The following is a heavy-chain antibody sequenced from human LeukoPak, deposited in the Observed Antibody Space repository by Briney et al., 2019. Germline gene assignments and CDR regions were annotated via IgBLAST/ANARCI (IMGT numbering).Heavy chain of an antibody. D-gene: IGHD6-19*01. CDR3: ASGGGVAVAGSQFDP. CDR1: GGSINSYY. CDR2: IYYSGST. J-gene: IGHJ5*02. V-gene: IGHV4-59*12. Sequence: SETLSLTCTVSGGSINSYYWSWIRQPPGKGLEYIGYIYYSGSTDYNPSLKSRVTISVDTSKNRFSLNLSSVTAADTAVYYCASGGGVAVAGSQFDPWGQGTLVTVSS.